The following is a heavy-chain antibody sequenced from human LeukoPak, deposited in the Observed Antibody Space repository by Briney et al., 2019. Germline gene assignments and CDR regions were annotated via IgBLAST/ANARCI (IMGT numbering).Heavy chain of an antibody. D-gene: IGHD1-26*01. V-gene: IGHV4-39*07. Sequence: PSETLSLTCTVSGGSISSSSDYWGWIRQPPGKGLEWIGNIYNSGSTDYNPSLKSRVTISVDTSKNQFSLKLTSVTAADTAVYYCARGVNSGYFDYCGQGTLVTVSS. CDR3: ARGVNSGYFDY. CDR2: IYNSGST. J-gene: IGHJ4*02. CDR1: GGSISSSSDY.